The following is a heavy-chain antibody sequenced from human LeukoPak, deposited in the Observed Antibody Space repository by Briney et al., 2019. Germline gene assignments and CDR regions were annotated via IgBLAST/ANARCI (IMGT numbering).Heavy chain of an antibody. D-gene: IGHD3-22*01. V-gene: IGHV4-59*04. Sequence: PGGSLRLSCAASGFTFSSYSMNWVRQAPGKGLEWIGNIYYSGSTYYNPSLKSRATISVDTSQNQFSLKLSSVTAADTAVYYCATPDSSGYYYLYWGQGTLVTVSS. CDR1: GFTFSSYSMN. J-gene: IGHJ4*02. CDR3: ATPDSSGYYYLY. CDR2: IYYSGST.